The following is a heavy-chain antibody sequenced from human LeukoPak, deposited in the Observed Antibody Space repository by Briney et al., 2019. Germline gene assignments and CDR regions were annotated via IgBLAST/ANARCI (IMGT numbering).Heavy chain of an antibody. CDR3: ARHSSGSYWTSLGD. D-gene: IGHD1-26*01. CDR2: IYYSGST. Sequence: SETLSLTCTVSGGSISSYYWSWIRQPPGKGLEWIGYIYYSGSTNYNPSLKSRVTISVDTSKNQFSLKLSPVTAADTAVYYCARHSSGSYWTSLGDWGQGALVTVSS. CDR1: GGSISSYY. J-gene: IGHJ4*02. V-gene: IGHV4-59*08.